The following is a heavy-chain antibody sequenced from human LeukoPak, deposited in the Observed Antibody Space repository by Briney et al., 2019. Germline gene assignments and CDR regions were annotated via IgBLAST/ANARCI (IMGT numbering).Heavy chain of an antibody. Sequence: GGSVSLSCALSGLPLSSYWVHWVRPPPGKGLEWLSRINPKGAIDYAGSVKGRFNVSRDNPKNTLYLQMNSLRGEDTAVYYCARAGDYRFDYWGQGTLVTVSS. CDR3: ARAGDYRFDY. J-gene: IGHJ4*02. D-gene: IGHD4-17*01. CDR1: GLPLSSYW. CDR2: INPKGA. V-gene: IGHV3-74*01.